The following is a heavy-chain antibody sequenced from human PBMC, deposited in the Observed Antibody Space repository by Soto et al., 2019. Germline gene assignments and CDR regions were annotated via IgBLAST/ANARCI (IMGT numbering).Heavy chain of an antibody. CDR2: INPSSSHI. J-gene: IGHJ3*01. CDR3: ARGYCVGGGCSLRRDAFDV. CDR1: GFTFSAYH. V-gene: IGHV3-21*04. D-gene: IGHD2-15*01. Sequence: EVQLVESGGGLVMPGGSLRLSCAASGFTFSAYHMNWVRQAPGKGLEWVSSINPSSSHIYYADSVRGRFTISRDDSKNSVSLQMNSLRTEDAALYSCARGYCVGGGCSLRRDAFDVWGQGTMVTVSS.